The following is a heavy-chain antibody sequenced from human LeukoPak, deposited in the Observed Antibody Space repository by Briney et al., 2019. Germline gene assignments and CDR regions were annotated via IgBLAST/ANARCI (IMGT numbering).Heavy chain of an antibody. V-gene: IGHV3-11*01. Sequence: GGSLRLSCAASGFTFSDYYMSWIRQAPGKGLEWVSYISGSGSTIYYADSVKGRFTISRDNAKNSLYLQMNSLRAEDTAVYYCARDESIFGVVHFDYWGQGTLVTVSS. CDR3: ARDESIFGVVHFDY. CDR2: ISGSGSTI. CDR1: GFTFSDYY. D-gene: IGHD3-3*01. J-gene: IGHJ4*02.